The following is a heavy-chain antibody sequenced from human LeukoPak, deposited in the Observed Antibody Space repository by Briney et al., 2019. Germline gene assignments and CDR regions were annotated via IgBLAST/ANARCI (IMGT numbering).Heavy chain of an antibody. CDR3: AHRRAAARPIYFDY. V-gene: IGHV2-5*01. J-gene: IGHJ4*02. D-gene: IGHD6-6*01. CDR1: GFSLSTIGVG. CDR2: LYSNDDK. Sequence: SGPTLVNPQTLTLTCTFSGFSLSTIGVGVGWIRQPPGKALEWLGILYSNDDKRYNPSLKSRLTITKDTSKNQVVLTMTNMDPVDTGTYYCAHRRAAARPIYFDYWGPGTLVTVSS.